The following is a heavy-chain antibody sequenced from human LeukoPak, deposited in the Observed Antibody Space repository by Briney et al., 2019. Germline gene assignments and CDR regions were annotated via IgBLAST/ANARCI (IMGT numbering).Heavy chain of an antibody. Sequence: SVKVSCKASGGTFSSYAISWVRQAPGQGLEWMGRIIPILGIANYAQNFQGRVTITADKSTRTAYMELSSLRSEDTAVYYCAGKSSKAVAGTYHYYGMDVWGQGTTVTVSS. CDR1: GGTFSSYA. D-gene: IGHD6-19*01. J-gene: IGHJ6*02. CDR2: IIPILGIA. CDR3: AGKSSKAVAGTYHYYGMDV. V-gene: IGHV1-69*04.